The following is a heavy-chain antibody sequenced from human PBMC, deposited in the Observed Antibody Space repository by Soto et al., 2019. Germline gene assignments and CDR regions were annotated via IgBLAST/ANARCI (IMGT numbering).Heavy chain of an antibody. Sequence: ASVKVSCKASGGTFSSYAISWVRQAPGQGLEWMGGIIPIFGTANYAQKFQGRVTITADESTSTAYMELSRLRSEDTAIYYCARGGGLHSDTYYYAYWGQGNLVTVSS. J-gene: IGHJ4*02. D-gene: IGHD3-16*01. CDR2: IIPIFGTA. V-gene: IGHV1-69*13. CDR1: GGTFSSYA. CDR3: ARGGGLHSDTYYYAY.